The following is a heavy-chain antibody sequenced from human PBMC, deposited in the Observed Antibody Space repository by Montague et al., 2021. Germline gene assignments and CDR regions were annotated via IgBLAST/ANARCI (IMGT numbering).Heavy chain of an antibody. V-gene: IGHV4-59*01. CDR1: GASITGYY. CDR3: AVTNPYYYYGMDV. CDR2: IYYGGGA. J-gene: IGHJ6*02. D-gene: IGHD1-14*01. Sequence: SETLSLTCSVSGASITGYYWSWIRRSPGKGLEWIGYIYYGGGANYNPSLKSRVTISADTSKNQLSLKLSSVTAADTAFYYCAVTNPYYYYGMDVWGQGTTVTVSS.